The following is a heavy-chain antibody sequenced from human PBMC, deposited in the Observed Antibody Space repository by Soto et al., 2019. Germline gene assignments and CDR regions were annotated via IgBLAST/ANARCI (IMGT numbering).Heavy chain of an antibody. V-gene: IGHV1-18*01. CDR2: ISAYNGNT. CDR3: TRYEIDLSGDY. CDR1: GYTFTSYG. J-gene: IGHJ4*02. D-gene: IGHD3-3*01. Sequence: GASVKVSCKASGYTFTSYGISWVRQAPGQGLEWMGWISAYNGNTNYAQKLQGRFTISRDDSKNTAYLHMNGLKIEDTAMYYCTRYEIDLSGDYWGQGTLVTVSS.